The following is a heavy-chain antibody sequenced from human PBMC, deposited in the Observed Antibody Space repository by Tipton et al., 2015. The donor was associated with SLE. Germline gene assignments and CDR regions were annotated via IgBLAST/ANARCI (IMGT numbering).Heavy chain of an antibody. Sequence: TLSLTCTVSGGSISSSSYYWGWIRQPPGKGLEWIGSIYYSGSTYYNPSLKSRVTISVDTSKNQFSLKLSSVTAADTAVYYCARGDNGVMEHYFDYWGQGTLVTVSS. CDR1: GGSISSSSYY. D-gene: IGHD4-17*01. CDR2: IYYSGST. J-gene: IGHJ4*02. CDR3: ARGDNGVMEHYFDY. V-gene: IGHV4-39*07.